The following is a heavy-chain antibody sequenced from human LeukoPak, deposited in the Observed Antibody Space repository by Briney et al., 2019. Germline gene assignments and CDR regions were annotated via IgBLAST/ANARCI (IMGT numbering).Heavy chain of an antibody. V-gene: IGHV1-2*02. D-gene: IGHD4-17*01. Sequence: GASVKVSCKASGYTFTGYYMHWVRQAPGQGLEWMGWINPNSGGTNYAQKFQGRVTMTRDTSISTAYMELSRLRSDDTAVYYCARGSTVTTNIYYYYMDVWGKGTTVTISS. CDR2: INPNSGGT. CDR3: ARGSTVTTNIYYYYMDV. J-gene: IGHJ6*03. CDR1: GYTFTGYY.